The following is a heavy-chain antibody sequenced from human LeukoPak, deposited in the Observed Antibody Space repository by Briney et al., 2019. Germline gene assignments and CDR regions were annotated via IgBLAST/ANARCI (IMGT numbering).Heavy chain of an antibody. V-gene: IGHV6-1*01. Sequence: SQTLSLTCAISGDSVSRNWIRQSPSRDLEWLGRTYYRSKWYNDDAVSVKSRITINPDTAKNQFSLQLNSVTPEDTALYYCARGGLVRGTINSLIGFDIWGQGIMVTVSS. CDR3: ARGGLVRGTINSLIGFDI. D-gene: IGHD3-10*01. CDR1: GDSVSR. CDR2: TYYRSKWYN. J-gene: IGHJ3*02.